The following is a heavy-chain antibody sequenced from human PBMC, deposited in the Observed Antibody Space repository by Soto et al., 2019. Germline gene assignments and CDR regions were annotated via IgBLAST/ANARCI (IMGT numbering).Heavy chain of an antibody. CDR1: GGSFSGYY. CDR3: ASALYSSGWYYAFDV. V-gene: IGHV4-34*12. D-gene: IGHD6-19*01. CDR2: IIHSGST. Sequence: QVQLQQWGAGLLKPSETLSLTCTVYGGSFSGYYWSWIRQPPGKGLEWIGEIIHSGSTNYNPSLKNRVTISVDTSKNQFSLRLSSVPAADTAVYYGASALYSSGWYYAFDVWGQGTVVTVSS. J-gene: IGHJ3*01.